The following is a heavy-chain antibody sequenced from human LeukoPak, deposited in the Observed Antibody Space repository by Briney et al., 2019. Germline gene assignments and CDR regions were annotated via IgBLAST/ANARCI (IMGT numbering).Heavy chain of an antibody. J-gene: IGHJ4*02. CDR1: GGSISKYF. D-gene: IGHD7-27*01. CDR2: IYSSGST. Sequence: KPSQTLSLTCSVSGGSISKYFWTWIRQPPRQGLEWIGYIYSSGSTYYNPSLKSRVAISVDTSKNRFSLKLSTVTAADTAVYYCARRPTGDPKFDYWGQGTLVTVSS. CDR3: ARRPTGDPKFDY. V-gene: IGHV4-59*08.